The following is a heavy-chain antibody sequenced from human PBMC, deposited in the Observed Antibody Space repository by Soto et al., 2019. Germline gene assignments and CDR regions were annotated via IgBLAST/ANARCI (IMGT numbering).Heavy chain of an antibody. J-gene: IGHJ4*02. CDR1: GFTFSSYA. Sequence: QVQLVESGGGVVQPGRSLRLSCAASGFTFSSYAMHWVRQAPGKGLEWVAVISYDGSNKYYADSVKGRFTISRDNSKNTLYLQMNSLRAEDTAVYYCARDHGDIDYWGQGTLFTVSS. CDR3: ARDHGDIDY. CDR2: ISYDGSNK. V-gene: IGHV3-30-3*01. D-gene: IGHD4-17*01.